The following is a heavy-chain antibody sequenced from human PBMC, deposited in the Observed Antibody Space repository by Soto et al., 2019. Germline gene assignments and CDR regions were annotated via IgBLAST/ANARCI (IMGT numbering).Heavy chain of an antibody. D-gene: IGHD6-13*01. J-gene: IGHJ5*02. Sequence: QLQLQESGPGLVKPSETLSLTCTVSGGSISSSSYYWGWIRQPPGKGLEWIGSIYYSGSTYYNPSLKSRVTISVDTSKNQFSLKLSSVTAADTAVYYCARLSTMRLAAGTFDPWGQGTLVTVSS. V-gene: IGHV4-39*01. CDR3: ARLSTMRLAAGTFDP. CDR1: GGSISSSSYY. CDR2: IYYSGST.